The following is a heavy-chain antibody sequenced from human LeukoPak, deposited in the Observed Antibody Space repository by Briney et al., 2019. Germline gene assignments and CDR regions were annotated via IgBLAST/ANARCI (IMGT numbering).Heavy chain of an antibody. CDR2: ISGSGGST. CDR3: EREWFGESN. V-gene: IGHV3-23*01. D-gene: IGHD3-10*01. CDR1: GFTFSSYA. J-gene: IGHJ4*02. Sequence: PGGSLRLSCAASGFTFSSYAMSWVRQAPGKGLEWVSAISGSGGSTYYADSVKGRFTVSRDNSKNMLFLQMNSLSAEDTAIYYCEREWFGESNWGQGARVTVSS.